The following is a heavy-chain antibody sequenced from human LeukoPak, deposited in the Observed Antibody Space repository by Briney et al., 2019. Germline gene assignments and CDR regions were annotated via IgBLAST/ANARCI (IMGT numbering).Heavy chain of an antibody. J-gene: IGHJ4*02. Sequence: SETLSLTCTVSGGSISSGSYYWSWIRQPAGKGLEWIGRIYTSGSTNYNPSLKSRVTISVDTSKNQFSLKLSSVTAADTAVYYCARQGKNWGQGTLVTVSS. CDR3: ARQGKN. CDR1: GGSISSGSYY. CDR2: IYTSGST. V-gene: IGHV4-61*02.